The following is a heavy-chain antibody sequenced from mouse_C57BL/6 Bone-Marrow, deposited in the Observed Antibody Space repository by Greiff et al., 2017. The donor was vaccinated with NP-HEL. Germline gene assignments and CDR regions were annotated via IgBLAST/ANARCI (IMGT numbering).Heavy chain of an antibody. J-gene: IGHJ3*01. D-gene: IGHD2-3*01. CDR1: GYTFTSYG. V-gene: IGHV1-81*01. Sequence: VKLQESGAELARPGASVKLSCKASGYTFTSYGISWVKQRTGQGLEWIGEIYPRSGNTYYNEKFKGKATLTADKSSSTAYMELRSLTSEDSAVYFCARRRRWLPFAYWGQGTLVTVSA. CDR2: IYPRSGNT. CDR3: ARRRRWLPFAY.